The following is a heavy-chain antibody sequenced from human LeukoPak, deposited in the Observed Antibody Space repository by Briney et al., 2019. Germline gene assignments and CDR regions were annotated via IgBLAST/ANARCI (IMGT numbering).Heavy chain of an antibody. CDR2: IKQDGSEK. J-gene: IGHJ5*02. CDR1: GSTFSNYW. D-gene: IGHD5-24*01. CDR3: ARASDPWLQLT. Sequence: GGSLRLSCAASGSTFSNYWMIWVRQAPGKGLEWVGNIKQDGSEKRYADSVRSRFSISRDNAQTSLYLQMNSLRAEDTAVYYCARASDPWLQLTWGQGTLVTVSS. V-gene: IGHV3-7*05.